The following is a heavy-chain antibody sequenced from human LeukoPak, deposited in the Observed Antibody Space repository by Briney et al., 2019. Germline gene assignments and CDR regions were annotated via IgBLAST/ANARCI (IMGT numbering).Heavy chain of an antibody. D-gene: IGHD2-2*01. V-gene: IGHV1-18*01. J-gene: IGHJ6*03. CDR2: ISAYNGNT. CDR1: GYTFTSYG. Sequence: ASVKVSCKASGYTFTSYGISWVRQAPGQGLEWMGWISAYNGNTNYAQKLQGRVTMTTDTSTSTAYMELRSLRSDDTAVYYCARSDTVVVPASYEYYYYYMVVWGKGTTVTISS. CDR3: ARSDTVVVPASYEYYYYYMVV.